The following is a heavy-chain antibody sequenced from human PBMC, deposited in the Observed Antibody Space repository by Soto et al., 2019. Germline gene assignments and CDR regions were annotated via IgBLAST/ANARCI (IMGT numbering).Heavy chain of an antibody. CDR2: IYWDDDK. Sequence: INLSRSGPTLVNPTQTLTLTCTFSGFSLSTSGVGVGWIRQPPGKPLEWLDLIYWDDDKRYSPSLKSRLTITKDTSKTQVVLTMTNMDPVDTATYYCAPIRFLEWFDPWGQGTLVTVSS. V-gene: IGHV2-5*02. CDR1: GFSLSTSGVG. CDR3: APIRFLEWFDP. D-gene: IGHD3-3*01. J-gene: IGHJ5*02.